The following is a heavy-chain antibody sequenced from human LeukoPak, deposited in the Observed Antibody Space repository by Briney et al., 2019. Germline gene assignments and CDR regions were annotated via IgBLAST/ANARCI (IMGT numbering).Heavy chain of an antibody. Sequence: KPSETLSLTCAVYGGSFSGYYWGWIRQPPGKGLEWIGEINHSGSTNYNPSLKSRVTISVDTSKNQFSLKLSSVTAADTAVYYCAIPSGYSYGPYFQHWGQGTLVTVSS. CDR1: GGSFSGYY. CDR3: AIPSGYSYGPYFQH. V-gene: IGHV4-34*01. D-gene: IGHD5-18*01. J-gene: IGHJ1*01. CDR2: INHSGST.